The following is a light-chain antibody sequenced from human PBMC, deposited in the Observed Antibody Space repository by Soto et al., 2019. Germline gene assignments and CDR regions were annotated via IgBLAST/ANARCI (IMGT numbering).Light chain of an antibody. Sequence: EIVLTQSPGTLSLSPGERATLSCRASQSVSSSYLAWYQEKPGQAPRLLIYGASSRATGIPDKFSGSGSGTDFTLTISRLEPEDFLVYYCQLYGSSPPYTFGQGTKLEIK. J-gene: IGKJ2*01. CDR2: GAS. V-gene: IGKV3-20*01. CDR1: QSVSSSY. CDR3: QLYGSSPPYT.